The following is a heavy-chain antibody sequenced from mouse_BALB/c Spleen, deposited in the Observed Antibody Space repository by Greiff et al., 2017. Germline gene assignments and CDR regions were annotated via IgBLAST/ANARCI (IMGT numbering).Heavy chain of an antibody. CDR1: GYSFTSYW. CDR2: IYPGNSDT. J-gene: IGHJ2*01. V-gene: IGHV1-5*01. CDR3: TRQDYYGSSYVDY. Sequence: VQVQQSGTVLARPGASVEMSCKASGYSFTSYWMHWVKQRPGQGLGGIGAIYPGNSDTSYNQKFKGKAKLTAVTSASTAYMELSSLTNEDSAVYYCTRQDYYGSSYVDYWGQGTTLTVSS. D-gene: IGHD1-1*01.